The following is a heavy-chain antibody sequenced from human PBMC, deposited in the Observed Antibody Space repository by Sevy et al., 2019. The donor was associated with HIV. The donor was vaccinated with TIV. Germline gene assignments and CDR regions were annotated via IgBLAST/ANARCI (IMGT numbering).Heavy chain of an antibody. CDR2: IIPIFGTA. CDR1: GGTFSSYA. J-gene: IGHJ3*02. CDR3: AREIGVWEGQEDYSNTRGAFDI. D-gene: IGHD4-4*01. Sequence: ASVKVSCKASGGTFSSYAISWVRQAPGQGLEWMGGIIPIFGTANYAQKFQGRVTITADKSTSTAYMELGSLRSEDTAVYYCAREIGVWEGQEDYSNTRGAFDIWGQGTMVTVSS. V-gene: IGHV1-69*06.